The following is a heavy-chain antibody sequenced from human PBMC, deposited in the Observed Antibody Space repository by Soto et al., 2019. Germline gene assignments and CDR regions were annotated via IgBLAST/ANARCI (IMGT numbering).Heavy chain of an antibody. J-gene: IGHJ4*02. CDR2: INAGNGNT. Sequence: ASVKVSCKASGYTFTSYAMHWVRQAPGQRLEWMGWINAGNGNTKYSQKFQGRVTITRDTSASTAYMELSSLRSEDTAVYYCARGRLYGDLSDYWGQGTLVTVSS. D-gene: IGHD4-17*01. V-gene: IGHV1-3*01. CDR3: ARGRLYGDLSDY. CDR1: GYTFTSYA.